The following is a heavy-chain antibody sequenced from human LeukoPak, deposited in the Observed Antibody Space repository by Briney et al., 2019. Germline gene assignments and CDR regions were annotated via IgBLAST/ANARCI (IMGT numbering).Heavy chain of an antibody. Sequence: ASVKVSCKASGYTFTGYYMHWVRQAPGQGLEWMGWINPNSGGTNYAQKFQGRVTMTRDTSISTAYMELSRLRSDDTAVYYCASPPVQLWLQQDYYYGMDVWGQGTTVTVSS. CDR1: GYTFTGYY. CDR2: INPNSGGT. J-gene: IGHJ6*02. D-gene: IGHD5-18*01. CDR3: ASPPVQLWLQQDYYYGMDV. V-gene: IGHV1-2*02.